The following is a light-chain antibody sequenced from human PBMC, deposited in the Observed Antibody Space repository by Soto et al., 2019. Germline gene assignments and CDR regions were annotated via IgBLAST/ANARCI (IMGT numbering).Light chain of an antibody. V-gene: IGLV2-14*01. Sequence: QSALTQPASVSGSPGQSITISCTGTTSDIGGYDFVSWYQQHPGKAPKLVISEVRNRPSGVSSRFSGSKSGNTAYLTISGVQPEDEADYHCSSYTTIKTVVFGGGTKLTVL. CDR3: SSYTTIKTVV. CDR2: EVR. CDR1: TSDIGGYDF. J-gene: IGLJ2*01.